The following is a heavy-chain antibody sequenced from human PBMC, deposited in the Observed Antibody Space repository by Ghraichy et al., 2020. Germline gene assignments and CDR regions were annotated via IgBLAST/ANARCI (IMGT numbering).Heavy chain of an antibody. V-gene: IGHV1-69*05. J-gene: IGHJ4*02. CDR3: ARDGSGSYYELGY. CDR1: GGTFSSYA. CDR2: IIPIFGTA. D-gene: IGHD1-26*01. Sequence: SVKVSCKASGGTFSSYAISWVRQAPGQGLEWMGGIIPIFGTANYAQKFQGRVTITTDESTSTAYMELSSLRSEDTAVYYCARDGSGSYYELGYWGQGTLVTVSS.